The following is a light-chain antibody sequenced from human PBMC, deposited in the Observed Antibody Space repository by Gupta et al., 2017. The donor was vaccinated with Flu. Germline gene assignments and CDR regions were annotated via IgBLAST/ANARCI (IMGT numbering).Light chain of an antibody. Sequence: KSTLSCLDSPDNSNYLDWYQQKPGQPPKFLIYGASTFYTGVPARFSGSGSGTDFTLTISSLQAEDVAVYYCLQYYTPLLTFGGGTKVEI. V-gene: IGKV4-1*01. CDR2: GAS. J-gene: IGKJ4*01. CDR1: LSCLDSPDNSNY. CDR3: LQYYTPLLT.